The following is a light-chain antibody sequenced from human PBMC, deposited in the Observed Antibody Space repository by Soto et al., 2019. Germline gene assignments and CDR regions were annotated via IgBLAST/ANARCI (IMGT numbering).Light chain of an antibody. Sequence: EIVLTQSPGTLSLSPGERATLSCRASQSVGSPYLAWYQQKPGQAPRLLIYGASNRATGIPARFSGSGSGTEFTLTISSLQPDDFATYYCQHYNSYSEAFGQGTKVDIK. J-gene: IGKJ1*01. CDR3: QHYNSYSEA. V-gene: IGKV3-20*01. CDR2: GAS. CDR1: QSVGSPY.